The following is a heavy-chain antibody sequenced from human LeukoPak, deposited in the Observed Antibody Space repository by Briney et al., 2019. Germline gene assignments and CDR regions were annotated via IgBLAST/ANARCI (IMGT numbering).Heavy chain of an antibody. J-gene: IGHJ4*02. V-gene: IGHV3-9*01. CDR2: ISWNSGSI. CDR3: ARDRKQQLVPDY. Sequence: GGSLRLSCAASGFTFDDYAMHWVRQAPGKGLEWVSGISWNSGSIGYADSVKGRFTISRDNAKNSLYLQMNSLRAEDTAVYYCARDRKQQLVPDYWGQGTLVTVSS. D-gene: IGHD6-13*01. CDR1: GFTFDDYA.